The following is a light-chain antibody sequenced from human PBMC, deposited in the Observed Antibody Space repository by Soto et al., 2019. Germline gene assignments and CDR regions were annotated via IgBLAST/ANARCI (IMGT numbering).Light chain of an antibody. V-gene: IGKV3-11*01. CDR3: QQRSNWPPWT. CDR2: DAS. CDR1: QSVSSY. J-gene: IGKJ1*01. Sequence: EIVLTHSPATLSFSPGERAALSFRASQSVSSYLAWYQQKPGQAPRLLIYDASNRATGIPARFSGSGSGTDFTLTISSLEPEDFAVYYCQQRSNWPPWTFGQGTKVDIK.